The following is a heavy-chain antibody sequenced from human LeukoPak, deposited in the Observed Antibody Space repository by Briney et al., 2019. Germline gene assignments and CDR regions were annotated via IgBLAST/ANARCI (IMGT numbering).Heavy chain of an antibody. CDR3: ARDLGYCGGDCYFSRSFDL. Sequence: ASVKVSCKASGYTFTDYYMHWVRQAPGQGLEWMGRINPNSGGTNYAQKFQGRVTMTRDTSISTAYMELSRLRSDDTAVYYCARDLGYCGGDCYFSRSFDLWGRGTLVTVSS. V-gene: IGHV1-2*06. J-gene: IGHJ2*01. CDR1: GYTFTDYY. CDR2: INPNSGGT. D-gene: IGHD2-21*02.